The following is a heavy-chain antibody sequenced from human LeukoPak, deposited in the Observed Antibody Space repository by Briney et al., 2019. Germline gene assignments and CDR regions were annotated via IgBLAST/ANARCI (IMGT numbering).Heavy chain of an antibody. Sequence: GASVKVSCKVSGYTLTELSMHWVRQAPGKGLEWMGGLDPEDGETIYAQKFQGRVTMTEDTSTDTAYMELSSLRSEDTAVYYCATVPTLDYGGTLRSFDYWGQGTLVTVSS. V-gene: IGHV1-24*01. CDR3: ATVPTLDYGGTLRSFDY. D-gene: IGHD4-23*01. J-gene: IGHJ4*02. CDR2: LDPEDGET. CDR1: GYTLTELS.